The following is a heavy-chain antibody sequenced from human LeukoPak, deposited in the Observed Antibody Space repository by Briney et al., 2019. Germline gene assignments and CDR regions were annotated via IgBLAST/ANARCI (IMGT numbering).Heavy chain of an antibody. J-gene: IGHJ4*02. CDR1: GFIFSSDF. Sequence: GGSLRLSCAASGFIFSSDFMNWVRQAPGKGLEWVSAMNSGGSTFYADSVKGRFIISRDKSRNMLYFQMNSLRVDDTAVYYCTRGGSMVRGVLWGQGTLVTVSP. CDR2: MNSGGST. D-gene: IGHD3-10*01. CDR3: TRGGSMVRGVL. V-gene: IGHV3-53*01.